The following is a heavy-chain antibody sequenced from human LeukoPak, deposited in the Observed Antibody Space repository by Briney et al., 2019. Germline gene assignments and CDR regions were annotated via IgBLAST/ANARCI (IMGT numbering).Heavy chain of an antibody. D-gene: IGHD3-10*01. J-gene: IGHJ4*02. CDR2: INPNSGGT. Sequence: GASVKVSCKASGYTFTGYYMHWVRQAPGQGLEWMGWINPNSGGTNYAQKFQGRVTMTRDTSISTAYMELSRLRSDDTAVYYCARDPPSYYGSGSKEADYWGQGTLVTVSS. CDR1: GYTFTGYY. CDR3: ARDPPSYYGSGSKEADY. V-gene: IGHV1-2*02.